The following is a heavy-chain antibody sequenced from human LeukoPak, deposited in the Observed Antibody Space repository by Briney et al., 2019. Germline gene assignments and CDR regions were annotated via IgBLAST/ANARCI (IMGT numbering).Heavy chain of an antibody. CDR1: GFTVSSNY. CDR2: IYSGGST. J-gene: IGHJ6*03. D-gene: IGHD6-6*01. Sequence: GGSLRLSCAASGFTVSSNYMSWVRQAPGKGLEWVSVIYSGGSTYYADSVKGRFTISRDNSKNTLYLQMNSLRAEDTAVYYCARDAYSSSSDCYYYYMDVWGKGTTVTVSS. V-gene: IGHV3-66*02. CDR3: ARDAYSSSSDCYYYYMDV.